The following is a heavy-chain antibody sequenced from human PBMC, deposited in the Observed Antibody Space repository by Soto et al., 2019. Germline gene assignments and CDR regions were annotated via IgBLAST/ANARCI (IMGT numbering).Heavy chain of an antibody. V-gene: IGHV4-61*01. CDR3: ARDYSSSSYGMDV. CDR2: VYYRGST. D-gene: IGHD6-13*01. CDR1: GGSVSSGSYY. Sequence: PSQTLSLTCTVSGGSVSSGSYYWSWIRQPPGKGLEWVGYVYYRGSTNYNPSLKSRVTISVDTSKNQFSLKLSSVTAADTAVYYCARDYSSSSYGMDVWGHGTTVTVSS. J-gene: IGHJ6*02.